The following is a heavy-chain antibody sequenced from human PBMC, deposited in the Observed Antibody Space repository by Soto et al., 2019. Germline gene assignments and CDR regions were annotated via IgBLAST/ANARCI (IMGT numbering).Heavy chain of an antibody. D-gene: IGHD2-2*01. CDR2: IIPMFGTT. Sequence: QAQLVQSGPEVKKPGSSVKVSCKTSGDTFKKFAISWVRQAPGQGPEWMGGIIPMFGTTKYTQKFQGRVTFTADKSTGTAYMELTSLMSEDTATYFCARGVVPAAGAAPYYFRYGVDVWGQGTTVTVSS. V-gene: IGHV1-69*06. CDR1: GDTFKKFA. J-gene: IGHJ6*02. CDR3: ARGVVPAAGAAPYYFRYGVDV.